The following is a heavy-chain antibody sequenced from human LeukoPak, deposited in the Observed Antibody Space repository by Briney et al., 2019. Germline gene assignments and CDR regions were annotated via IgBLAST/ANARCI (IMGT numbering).Heavy chain of an antibody. CDR2: TRFDGNNK. CDR3: AKGPEHLAGAAKIDY. D-gene: IGHD6-13*01. Sequence: GGSLRLSCAASGFTFSNYGMHWVRQAPGKGLEWVAFTRFDGNNKYYADSVKGRFTISRDNSKNTLYLQMNSLRAEDTAVYYCAKGPEHLAGAAKIDYWGQGTLVTVSS. CDR1: GFTFSNYG. J-gene: IGHJ4*02. V-gene: IGHV3-30*02.